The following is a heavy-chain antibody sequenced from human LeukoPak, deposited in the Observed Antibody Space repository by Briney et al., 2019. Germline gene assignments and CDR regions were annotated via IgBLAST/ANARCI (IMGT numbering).Heavy chain of an antibody. CDR2: ISAYNGNT. CDR1: GYTFTSYG. Sequence: ASVKVSCKASGYTFTSYGISWVRQAPGQGLEWMGWISAYNGNTNYAQKFQGWVTMTRDTSISTAYMELSRLRSDDTAVYYCAREERDGYNLPFFDIWGQGTMVTVSS. D-gene: IGHD5-24*01. CDR3: AREERDGYNLPFFDI. J-gene: IGHJ3*02. V-gene: IGHV1-18*01.